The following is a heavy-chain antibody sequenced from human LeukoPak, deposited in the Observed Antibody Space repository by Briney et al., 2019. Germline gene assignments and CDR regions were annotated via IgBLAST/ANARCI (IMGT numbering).Heavy chain of an antibody. Sequence: ASVKVSCKASGYTFTGYYLQWVRQAPGQGLEWMGWINPNSGGTGYAQRFQGRVTMTRGKSISTAYMELSRLRSDDTAVYYCARDHCSANSCYEDYYNGVDVWGQGTTVTVSS. D-gene: IGHD2-2*01. CDR3: ARDHCSANSCYEDYYNGVDV. CDR2: INPNSGGT. V-gene: IGHV1-2*02. CDR1: GYTFTGYY. J-gene: IGHJ6*02.